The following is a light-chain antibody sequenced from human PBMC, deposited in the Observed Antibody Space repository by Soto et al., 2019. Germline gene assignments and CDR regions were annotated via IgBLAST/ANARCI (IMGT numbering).Light chain of an antibody. J-gene: IGKJ5*01. CDR1: QSISQF. CDR2: GAS. CDR3: QNHFNGPIN. Sequence: IVLTPSPATLSLSPGEISTLSCMASQSISQFLAWYQQKPGQAPSLFIYGASNRATGIPARFSGSGSGTDGTLTISSLEVEDWAVYYGQNHFNGPINCGQGKRREIK. V-gene: IGKV3-11*01.